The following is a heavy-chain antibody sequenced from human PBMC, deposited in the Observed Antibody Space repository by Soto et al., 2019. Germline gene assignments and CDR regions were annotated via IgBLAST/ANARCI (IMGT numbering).Heavy chain of an antibody. Sequence: ASVKVSCKTSGYTFTNYVLTWVRQAPGQGLEWMGWISTYNGDTNYAQRLQGRVTMTTDTSTSTAFMELRGLRSDDTAVYYCAREDYSASFDYWGQGTLVTVSS. CDR2: ISTYNGDT. CDR1: GYTFTNYV. V-gene: IGHV1-18*04. D-gene: IGHD6-13*01. CDR3: AREDYSASFDY. J-gene: IGHJ4*02.